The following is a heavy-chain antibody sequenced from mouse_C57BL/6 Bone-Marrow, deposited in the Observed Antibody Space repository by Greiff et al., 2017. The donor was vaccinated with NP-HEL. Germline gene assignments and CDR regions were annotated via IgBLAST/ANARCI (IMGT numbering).Heavy chain of an antibody. CDR2: IDPSDSYT. CDR3: AKYYGSSYWYFDV. J-gene: IGHJ1*03. D-gene: IGHD1-1*01. CDR1: GYTFTSYW. V-gene: IGHV1-69*01. Sequence: VQLQQSGAELVMPGASVKLSCKASGYTFTSYWMHWVKQRPGQGLEWIGEIDPSDSYTNYNQKFKGKSTFTLDKSSSTAYMRLSSLTSEDSAVYYSAKYYGSSYWYFDVWGTGTTVTVSS.